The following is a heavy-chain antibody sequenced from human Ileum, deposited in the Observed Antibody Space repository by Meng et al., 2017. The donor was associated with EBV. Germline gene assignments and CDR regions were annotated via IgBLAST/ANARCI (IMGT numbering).Heavy chain of an antibody. Sequence: EQLVQAGAEVKKPAASANVCCKSSGYTFTGYYLHWVRQAPGQGLEWMGRINPNTGSTNYAQNFQGRVTMTRDTSITTAYMELSRLRSADTAMYYCARGKSGSYSLDYWGQGTLVTVSS. CDR2: INPNTGST. D-gene: IGHD3-10*01. J-gene: IGHJ4*02. CDR1: GYTFTGYY. CDR3: ARGKSGSYSLDY. V-gene: IGHV1-2*06.